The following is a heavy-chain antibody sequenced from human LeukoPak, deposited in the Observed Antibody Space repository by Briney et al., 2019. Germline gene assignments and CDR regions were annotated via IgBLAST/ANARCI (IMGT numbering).Heavy chain of an antibody. D-gene: IGHD2-2*01. V-gene: IGHV3-30*02. J-gene: IGHJ4*02. CDR3: AKEWGAYCSSTSCYIFDY. Sequence: PGGSLRLSCAASGFTFSSYGMTWVRQAPGKGLEWVGFIRYDGSNKYYADSVKGRFTISRDNSKNTLYLQMNSLRAEDTAVYYCAKEWGAYCSSTSCYIFDYWGQRTLVTVSS. CDR1: GFTFSSYG. CDR2: IRYDGSNK.